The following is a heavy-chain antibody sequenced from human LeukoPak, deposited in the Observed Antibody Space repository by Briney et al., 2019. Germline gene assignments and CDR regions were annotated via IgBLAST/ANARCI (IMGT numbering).Heavy chain of an antibody. CDR2: ISGSGGST. CDR1: GFTFSSYA. D-gene: IGHD6-6*01. V-gene: IGHV3-23*01. CDR3: AKDREYSSSSGDY. Sequence: GGSLRLSCAASGFTFSSYAMSWVRQAPGKGLEWASAISGSGGSTYYADSVKGRFTISRDNSKNTLYLQMNSLRAEDTAVYYCAKDREYSSSSGDYWGQGTLVTVSS. J-gene: IGHJ4*02.